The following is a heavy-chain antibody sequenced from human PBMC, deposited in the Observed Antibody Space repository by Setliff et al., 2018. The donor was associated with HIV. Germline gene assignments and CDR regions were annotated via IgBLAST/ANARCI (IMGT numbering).Heavy chain of an antibody. Sequence: SETLSLTCAVYGGSFSGFSWNWIRQPPGKGLEWIGDINNYGVTLYTSSLAGRVTLSVDTSKNQFSLTLKSLTVADTALYFCSRGPTIRGSFTGVVYTAPLPSFDTWSQGSLVTVSS. D-gene: IGHD3-3*01. CDR3: SRGPTIRGSFTGVVYTAPLPSFDT. CDR1: GGSFSGFS. CDR2: INNYGVT. V-gene: IGHV4-34*01. J-gene: IGHJ4*02.